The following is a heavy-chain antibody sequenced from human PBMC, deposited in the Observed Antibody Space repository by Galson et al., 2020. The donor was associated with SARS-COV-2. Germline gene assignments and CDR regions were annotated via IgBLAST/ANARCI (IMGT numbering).Heavy chain of an antibody. CDR2: INPNSGGT. V-gene: IGHV1-2*02. CDR3: ASPRNDFWSGYYWGPGNYYYYGMDV. D-gene: IGHD3-3*01. CDR1: GYTFTGYY. Sequence: ASVKVSCKASGYTFTGYYMHWVRQAPGQGLEWMGWINPNSGGTNYAQKFQGRVTMTRDTSISTAYMELSRLRSDDTAVYYCASPRNDFWSGYYWGPGNYYYYGMDVWGQGTTVTVSS. J-gene: IGHJ6*02.